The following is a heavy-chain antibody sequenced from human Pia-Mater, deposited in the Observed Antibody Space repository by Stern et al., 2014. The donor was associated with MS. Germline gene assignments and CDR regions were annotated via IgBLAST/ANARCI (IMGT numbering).Heavy chain of an antibody. CDR3: ASGVGGSHYFDY. V-gene: IGHV1-69*01. CDR2: ILPIFGTP. Sequence: HVQLVESGAEVKKPGSSVKVSCKASGDTFSTSLITWARQAPGQGPEWMGGILPIFGTPNCARSFQGRVPITADESTNTAYMERSSLRSDDTAVYYCASGVGGSHYFDYWGQGTLVTVSS. D-gene: IGHD3-16*01. CDR1: GDTFSTSL. J-gene: IGHJ4*02.